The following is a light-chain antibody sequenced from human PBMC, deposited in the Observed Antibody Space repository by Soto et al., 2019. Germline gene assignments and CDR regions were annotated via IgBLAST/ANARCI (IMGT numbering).Light chain of an antibody. CDR2: DSP. CDR1: QSIHTS. Sequence: IVMTHSPATLSLSPGERATLSFRASQSIHTSLAWYQQKPCHPPRLVVYDSPLRANGVPDRFGGSRSGTEFTLTINNLEPEDFAVYYCQQRNVWPPITFGQGTRLEIK. J-gene: IGKJ5*01. CDR3: QQRNVWPPIT. V-gene: IGKV3-11*01.